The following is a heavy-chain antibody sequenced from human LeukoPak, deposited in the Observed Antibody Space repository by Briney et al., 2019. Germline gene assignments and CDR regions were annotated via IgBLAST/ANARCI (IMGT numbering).Heavy chain of an antibody. V-gene: IGHV4-61*02. CDR3: ARSPRSSTNYYYYYYMDV. CDR2: IYTSGST. J-gene: IGHJ6*03. CDR1: GGSISSGSYY. D-gene: IGHD2-2*01. Sequence: SQTLSLTCTVSGGSISSGSYYWSWIRQPAGKGLEWIGRIYTSGSTNYNPSLKSRVTISVDTSKNQFSLKLSSVTAADTAVYYCARSPRSSTNYYYYYYMDVWGKGTTVTVSS.